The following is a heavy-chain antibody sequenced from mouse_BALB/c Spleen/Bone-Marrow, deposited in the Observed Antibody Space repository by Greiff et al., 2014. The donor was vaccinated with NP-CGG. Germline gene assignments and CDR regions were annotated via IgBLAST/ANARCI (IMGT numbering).Heavy chain of an antibody. D-gene: IGHD3-3*01. Sequence: VQLQQSGAELVRPGTSVKVSCKASGYAFTNYLIEWVKQRPGQGLEWIGMINPGSGGTNYNEKLKGKATLTEDKSSSTAYMQLSSLTSDDSAVYFCARRDGSYLDSWGQGTPLTVSS. CDR3: ARRDGSYLDS. CDR2: INPGSGGT. V-gene: IGHV1-54*01. CDR1: GYAFTNYL. J-gene: IGHJ2*01.